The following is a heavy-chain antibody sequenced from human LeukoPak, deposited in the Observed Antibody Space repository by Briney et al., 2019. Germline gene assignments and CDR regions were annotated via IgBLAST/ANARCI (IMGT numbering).Heavy chain of an antibody. V-gene: IGHV1-46*01. CDR3: ARGESTYFDY. Sequence: ASVKVSCKASGYTFTSYYMHWVRQAPGQGLEWMAIINHSGGSTSYAQKFQGRVTMTRDTSPSTVDLELSSLRSEDTAVYYCARGESTYFDYWGQGTLVTVSS. J-gene: IGHJ4*02. CDR2: INHSGGST. CDR1: GYTFTSYY.